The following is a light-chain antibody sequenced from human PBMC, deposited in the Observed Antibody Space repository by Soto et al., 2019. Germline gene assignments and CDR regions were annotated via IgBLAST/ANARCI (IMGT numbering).Light chain of an antibody. V-gene: IGLV2-23*01. CDR2: EGS. J-gene: IGLJ2*01. CDR3: CSYESTNTLV. Sequence: QSALTQPASVSGSPGQSITISCTGSISDIGTYNLVSWFQQHPGKAPKLIIYEGSKRPSGVSNRFSGSKSGNTASLTISGLQAEDEADYYCCSYESTNTLVLGVGTKLTVL. CDR1: ISDIGTYNL.